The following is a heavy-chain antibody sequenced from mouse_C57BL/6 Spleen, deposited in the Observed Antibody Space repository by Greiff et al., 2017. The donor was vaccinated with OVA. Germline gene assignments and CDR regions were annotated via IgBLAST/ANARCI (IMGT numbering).Heavy chain of an antibody. V-gene: IGHV1-76*01. Sequence: VKLVESGAELVRPGASVKLSCKASGYTFTDYYINWVKQRPGQGLEWIARIYPGSGNTYYNEKFKGKATLTAEKSSSTAYMQLSSLTSEDSAVYFCARGGYYPSYDAMDYWGQGTSVTVSS. CDR2: IYPGSGNT. D-gene: IGHD2-3*01. CDR3: ARGGYYPSYDAMDY. CDR1: GYTFTDYY. J-gene: IGHJ4*01.